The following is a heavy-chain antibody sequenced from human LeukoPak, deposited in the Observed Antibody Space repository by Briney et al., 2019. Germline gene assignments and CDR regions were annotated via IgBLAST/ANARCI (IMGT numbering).Heavy chain of an antibody. V-gene: IGHV4-59*01. J-gene: IGHJ4*02. CDR3: ATSGGFNSPRHY. Sequence: SETLSLTCSVSGDSISSYFWAWIRQPPGKGLEWIGYVCYNGTTNYNPSLRNRVAISIDTSKNQFSLKLNSATTADTAVYYCATSGGFNSPRHYWGQGTLVTVSS. CDR2: VCYNGTT. CDR1: GDSISSYF. D-gene: IGHD3-16*01.